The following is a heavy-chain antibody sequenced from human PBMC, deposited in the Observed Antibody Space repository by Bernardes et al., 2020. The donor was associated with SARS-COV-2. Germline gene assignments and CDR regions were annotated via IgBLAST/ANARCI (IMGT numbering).Heavy chain of an antibody. J-gene: IGHJ3*02. CDR2: MSYDGSNK. CDR1: GFSFRSYA. Sequence: LRLSCAASGFSFRSYAMHWVRQAPGKGLEWVAVMSYDGSNKYYADSVKGRFTISRDNSKNTLYVQMNSLRAEDTAVYYCARDLEPQPRFDFWSGYYKGGYSLDIWGQGTMVTVSS. CDR3: ARDLEPQPRFDFWSGYYKGGYSLDI. V-gene: IGHV3-30-3*01. D-gene: IGHD3-3*01.